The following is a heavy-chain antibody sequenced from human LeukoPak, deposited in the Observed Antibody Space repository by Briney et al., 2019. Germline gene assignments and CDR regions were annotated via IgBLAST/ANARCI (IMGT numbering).Heavy chain of an antibody. CDR2: IIPIFGTA. J-gene: IGHJ5*02. CDR3: ARELVNIRFLEWLGHNWFDP. Sequence: SVKVSCKASGGTFSSYAISWVRQAPGQGLEWMGGIIPIFGTANYAQKFQGRVTMTTDTSTSTAYMELRSLRSDDTAVYYCARELVNIRFLEWLGHNWFDPWGQGTLVTVSS. V-gene: IGHV1-69*05. D-gene: IGHD3-3*01. CDR1: GGTFSSYA.